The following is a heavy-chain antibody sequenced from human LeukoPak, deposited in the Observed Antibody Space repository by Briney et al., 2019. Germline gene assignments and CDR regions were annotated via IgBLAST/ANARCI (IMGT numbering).Heavy chain of an antibody. V-gene: IGHV3-30*04. J-gene: IGHJ6*03. CDR1: GFTFSNYA. Sequence: GGSLRLSCAASGFTFSNYAMHWVRRAPGKGLESVAVISYDGSNKFYADSVKGRFTISRDNSKNTLHLQMNSLRAEDTAVYYCARSLATSYYYMEVWGKGTTVTVSS. D-gene: IGHD5-12*01. CDR3: ARSLATSYYYMEV. CDR2: ISYDGSNK.